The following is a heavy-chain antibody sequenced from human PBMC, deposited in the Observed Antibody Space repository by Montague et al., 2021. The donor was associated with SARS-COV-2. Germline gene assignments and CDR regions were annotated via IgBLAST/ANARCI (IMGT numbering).Heavy chain of an antibody. J-gene: IGHJ4*02. D-gene: IGHD5-18*01. Sequence: SETLSLTCVVYGGSFSGYYWSWIRQPPGEGLEWIGEINHSGSTNYNPSLKSRVTISVDTSKKQFSLRLNSVTAADTAVYYCARGGGYSYGALDYWGQGTLGTVSS. V-gene: IGHV4-34*01. CDR3: ARGGGYSYGALDY. CDR1: GGSFSGYY. CDR2: INHSGST.